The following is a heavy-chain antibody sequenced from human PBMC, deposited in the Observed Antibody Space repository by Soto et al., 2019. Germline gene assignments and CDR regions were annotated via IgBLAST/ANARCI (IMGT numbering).Heavy chain of an antibody. CDR3: ARGSSPRYSWSYGRPGDAFDI. V-gene: IGHV3-48*02. J-gene: IGHJ3*02. CDR2: ISSSSSTI. D-gene: IGHD1-26*01. Sequence: GGSLRLSCAASGFTFSSYSMNWVRQAPGKGLEWVSYISSSSSTIYYADSVKGRFTISRDNAKNSLYLQMNSLRDEDTAVYYCARGSSPRYSWSYGRPGDAFDIWGQGTMVTVSS. CDR1: GFTFSSYS.